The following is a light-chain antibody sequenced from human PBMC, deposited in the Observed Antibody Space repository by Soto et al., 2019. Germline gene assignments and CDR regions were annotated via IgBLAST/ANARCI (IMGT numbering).Light chain of an antibody. Sequence: DIVMTQSPDSLAVSLGERATINCKSSQTVLYSSNHKNALAWFQQKPGQPPKLLIYWASTRESGVPDRFSGSGSGTDFTLTISSLQAEDVAVYYWLQYLATLTFGGGTKVEIK. J-gene: IGKJ4*01. CDR3: LQYLATLT. CDR1: QTVLYSSNHKNA. CDR2: WAS. V-gene: IGKV4-1*01.